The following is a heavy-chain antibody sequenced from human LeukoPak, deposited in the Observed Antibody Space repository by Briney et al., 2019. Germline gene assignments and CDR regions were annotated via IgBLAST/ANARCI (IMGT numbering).Heavy chain of an antibody. D-gene: IGHD3-22*01. CDR2: ISGDGGIT. CDR3: ARLQDYYDSSGYPLGGYFDY. V-gene: IGHV3-23*01. Sequence: PGGSLRLSCAASEFTFSTYAMSWVRQAPGKGLEWVSGISGDGGITYYADSVRGRFTISRDNAKNSLYLQMNSLRAEDTAVYYCARLQDYYDSSGYPLGGYFDYWGQGTLVTVSS. CDR1: EFTFSTYA. J-gene: IGHJ4*02.